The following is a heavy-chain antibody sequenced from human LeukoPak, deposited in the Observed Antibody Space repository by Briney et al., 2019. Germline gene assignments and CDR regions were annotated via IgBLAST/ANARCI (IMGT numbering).Heavy chain of an antibody. CDR2: ISGSADNT. D-gene: IGHD3-10*01. CDR1: GFTFRSYV. CDR3: AKQGYYYGSGGEN. Sequence: GGSLRPSCAASGFTFRSYVMNWVRQAPGKGLEWVSSISGSADNTYYADSVKGRFSISRDNSKNTLYLQMNSLRAEDTAVYYCAKQGYYYGSGGENWGQGTLVTVSS. J-gene: IGHJ4*02. V-gene: IGHV3-23*01.